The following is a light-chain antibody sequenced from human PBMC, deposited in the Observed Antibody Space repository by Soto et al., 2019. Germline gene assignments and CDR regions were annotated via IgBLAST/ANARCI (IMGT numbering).Light chain of an antibody. V-gene: IGLV1-40*01. CDR1: SSNIGAGYD. CDR3: SSYTSSNSLV. CDR2: GNS. Sequence: QSVLTQPPSVSGAPGQRVTISCTGSSSNIGAGYDVHWYQQLPGTAPKLLIYGNSNRPSGVPDRFSGSKSGNSASLTISGLQADDEADYHCSSYTSSNSLVFGGGTKLTVL. J-gene: IGLJ3*02.